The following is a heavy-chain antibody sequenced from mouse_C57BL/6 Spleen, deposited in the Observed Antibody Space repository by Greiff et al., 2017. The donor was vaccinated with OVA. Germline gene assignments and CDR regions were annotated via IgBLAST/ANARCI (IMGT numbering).Heavy chain of an antibody. Sequence: VQLQQSGPGLVQPSQSLSITCTVSGFSLTSYGVHWVRQSPGKGLEWLGVIWSGGSTDYNAALISSLSISKDNSKCQVFFKMNSLQADDTAIYYCAREEEYDGFDYWGQGTTLTVSS. V-gene: IGHV2-2*01. J-gene: IGHJ2*01. CDR1: GFSLTSYG. CDR2: IWSGGST. CDR3: AREEEYDGFDY. D-gene: IGHD1-1*01.